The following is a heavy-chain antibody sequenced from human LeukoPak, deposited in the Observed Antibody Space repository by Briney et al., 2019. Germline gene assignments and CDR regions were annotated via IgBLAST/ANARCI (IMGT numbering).Heavy chain of an antibody. CDR3: ARVYCTNGVCYTGVYYFDY. D-gene: IGHD2-8*01. J-gene: IGHJ4*02. V-gene: IGHV3-23*01. CDR1: GFTFSSYA. CDR2: ISGSGGST. Sequence: GGSLRLSCAASGFTFSSYAMSWVRQAPGKGLEWVPAISGSGGSTYYADSVKGRFTISRDNSKNTLYLQMNSLRAEDTAVYYCARVYCTNGVCYTGVYYFDYWGQGTLVTVSS.